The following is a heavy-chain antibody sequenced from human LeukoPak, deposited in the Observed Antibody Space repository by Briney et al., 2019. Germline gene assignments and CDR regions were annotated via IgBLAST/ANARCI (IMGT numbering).Heavy chain of an antibody. CDR3: ARGHRIVVVAAVLDY. D-gene: IGHD2-15*01. CDR1: GDSISGYY. Sequence: SETLSLTCTVSGDSISGYYWSWIRQPPGKGLEWIGEVNHSGSTNYNPSLKSRVTISVDTSKNQFSLKLSSVTAADTAVYYCARGHRIVVVAAVLDYWGQGTLVTVSS. V-gene: IGHV4-34*01. CDR2: VNHSGST. J-gene: IGHJ4*02.